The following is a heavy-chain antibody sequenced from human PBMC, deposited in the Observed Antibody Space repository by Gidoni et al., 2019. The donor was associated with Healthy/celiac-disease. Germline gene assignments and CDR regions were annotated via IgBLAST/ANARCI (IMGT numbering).Heavy chain of an antibody. V-gene: IGHV5-51*01. CDR1: GYRFTSYW. CDR2: IYPGDSDT. Sequence: EVQLVQSGAEVKKPGESLKISCKGSGYRFTSYWIGWVRQMPGKGLEWMGIIYPGDSDTRYSPSFQGQVTISADKSISTAYLQWSSLKASDTAMYYCARHWQVFNIAAAGTLDYWGQGTLVTVSS. D-gene: IGHD6-13*01. J-gene: IGHJ4*02. CDR3: ARHWQVFNIAAAGTLDY.